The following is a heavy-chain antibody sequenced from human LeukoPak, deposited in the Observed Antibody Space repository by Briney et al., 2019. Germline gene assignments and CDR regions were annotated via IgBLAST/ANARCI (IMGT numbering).Heavy chain of an antibody. D-gene: IGHD4-17*01. J-gene: IGHJ4*02. V-gene: IGHV4-61*01. Sequence: SETLSLTCTVSGASVSSGSYYWTWIRQPPGKGLEWIGFIYYTGSTIYSPSLKSRVTISLDTSKNQFSLKLTSVTAADTAIYYCASPGPDYGDYAYDFWGQGTLVTVYS. CDR3: ASPGPDYGDYAYDF. CDR1: GASVSSGSYY. CDR2: IYYTGST.